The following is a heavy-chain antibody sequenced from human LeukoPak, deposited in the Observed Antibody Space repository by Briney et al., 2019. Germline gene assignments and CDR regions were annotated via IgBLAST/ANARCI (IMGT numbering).Heavy chain of an antibody. J-gene: IGHJ6*03. CDR1: GGSFSGYY. CDR2: INHSGST. Sequence: SETLPLTCAVYGGSFSGYYWSWIRQPPGKGLEWIGEINHSGSTNYNPSLKSRVTISVDTSKNQFSLKLSSVTAADTAVYYCARGADSYCTNGVCYLYYYYYMDVWGKGTTVTVSS. D-gene: IGHD2-8*01. V-gene: IGHV4-34*01. CDR3: ARGADSYCTNGVCYLYYYYYMDV.